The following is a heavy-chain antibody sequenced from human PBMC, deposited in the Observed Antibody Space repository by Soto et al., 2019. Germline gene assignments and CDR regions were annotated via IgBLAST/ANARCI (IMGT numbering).Heavy chain of an antibody. CDR3: AREGGRDGDY. CDR1: GGTFSSYT. D-gene: IGHD1-1*01. J-gene: IGHJ4*02. Sequence: QVQLVQSGAEVKKPGSSVKVSCKASGGTFSSYTISWVRQAPGQGLEWMGRIIPILGIANYAQKFQGRVTLTADKSTSTAYMEVSSLRSEDTAVYYCAREGGRDGDYWGQGTLVTVSS. V-gene: IGHV1-69*08. CDR2: IIPILGIA.